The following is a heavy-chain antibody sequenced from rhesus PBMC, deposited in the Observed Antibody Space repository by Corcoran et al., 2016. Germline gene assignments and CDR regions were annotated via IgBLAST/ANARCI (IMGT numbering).Heavy chain of an antibody. Sequence: QVQLQESGPGLVKPWATLSLTCAVSGDSLRGSYWTLIRQPPGQGLEWIGYISGDSGIADYKPSLKSRVTISTDTSKKQFSRMLTSVTAADTAVYYCARRGWIGQMDHWGQGLLVTVS. V-gene: IGHV4-165*02. D-gene: IGHD5-12*01. CDR3: ARRGWIGQMDH. J-gene: IGHJ4*01. CDR1: GDSLRGSY. CDR2: ISGDSGIA.